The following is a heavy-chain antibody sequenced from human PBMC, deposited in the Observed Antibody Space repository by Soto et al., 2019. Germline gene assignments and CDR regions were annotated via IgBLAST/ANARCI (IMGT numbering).Heavy chain of an antibody. J-gene: IGHJ6*02. CDR3: ARHDSGDYYYYGLGV. V-gene: IGHV3-21*01. D-gene: IGHD6-19*01. Sequence: GGSLRLSCEASGFSFSTFSMNWVRQAPGKGLEYVSVISSSSGYIYYADSVKGRFTASRDNARNTLFLQMSGLREEDTAVYYCARHDSGDYYYYGLGVWGQGTTVTVYS. CDR1: GFSFSTFS. CDR2: ISSSSGYI.